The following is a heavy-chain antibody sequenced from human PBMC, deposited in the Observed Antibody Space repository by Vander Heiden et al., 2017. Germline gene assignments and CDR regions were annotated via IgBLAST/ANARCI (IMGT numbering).Heavy chain of an antibody. CDR3: ALDIVGGPAAMYGMDV. CDR1: GGTFSSYA. D-gene: IGHD2-2*03. CDR2: IITIFGTA. V-gene: IGHV1-69*01. Sequence: CKASGGTFSSYAISWVRQAPGQGLEWMGGIITIFGTANYAQKCQGRVTITADESTSTAEMERSSMRSEETAVYYCALDIVGGPAAMYGMDVWGEGTTVTVYS. J-gene: IGHJ6*04.